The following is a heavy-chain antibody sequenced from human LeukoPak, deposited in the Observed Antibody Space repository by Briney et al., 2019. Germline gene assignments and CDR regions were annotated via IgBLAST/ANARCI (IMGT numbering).Heavy chain of an antibody. D-gene: IGHD3-22*01. Sequence: GGSLRLSCAASGFTFSSYEMNWVRQAPGKGLEWVSYISSSGSTIYYADSVKGRFTISRDNAKNSLYLQMNSLRAEDTAVYYCARGGRYYYDSSGSFDYWGQGTLVTVSS. CDR2: ISSSGSTI. V-gene: IGHV3-48*03. CDR3: ARGGRYYYDSSGSFDY. J-gene: IGHJ4*02. CDR1: GFTFSSYE.